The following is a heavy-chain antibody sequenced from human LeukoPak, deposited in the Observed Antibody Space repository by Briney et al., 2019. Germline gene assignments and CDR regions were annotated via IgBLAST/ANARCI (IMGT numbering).Heavy chain of an antibody. D-gene: IGHD7-27*01. CDR1: GFTFSSYW. J-gene: IGHJ3*02. V-gene: IGHV3-7*01. CDR3: ARDRVELGWGAFEI. Sequence: PGGSLRLSCAASGFTFSSYWMSWVRQAPGKGLEWVANIKKDGSEKYYVDSVKGRFTISRDNAKNSLYLQMSSLRAEDTAVYYCARDRVELGWGAFEIWGQGTMVTVSS. CDR2: IKKDGSEK.